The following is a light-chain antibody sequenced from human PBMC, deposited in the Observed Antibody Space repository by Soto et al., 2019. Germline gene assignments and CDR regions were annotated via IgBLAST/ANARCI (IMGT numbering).Light chain of an antibody. V-gene: IGLV2-23*01. CDR2: EGS. Sequence: QSVLTQPASVSGSPGQSITVSCTGTSSDLGSYNLVSWYQQHPGKAPKLMIYEGSKRPSGVSNRFSASKSGNTASLTISGLQAEDEADYFCCSYAGRGPFYVFGSGTKV. CDR3: CSYAGRGPFYV. J-gene: IGLJ1*01. CDR1: SSDLGSYNL.